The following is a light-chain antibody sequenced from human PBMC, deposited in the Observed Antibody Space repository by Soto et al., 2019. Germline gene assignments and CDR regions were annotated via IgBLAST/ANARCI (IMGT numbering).Light chain of an antibody. CDR3: TSYETVSTYV. J-gene: IGLJ1*01. CDR1: SSDIGGYNF. Sequence: QSALTQPASVSGSPGQSITIACTGTSSDIGGYNFDSWYQHHPGKATKLLIYDVGHRPSGVSNRFSGSKSGNTASLTISGRQADEEAHYYCTSYETVSTYVFGTGTKLTVL. CDR2: DVG. V-gene: IGLV2-14*03.